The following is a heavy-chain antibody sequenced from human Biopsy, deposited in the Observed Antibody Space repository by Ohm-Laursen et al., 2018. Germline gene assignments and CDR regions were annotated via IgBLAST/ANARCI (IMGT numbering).Heavy chain of an antibody. V-gene: IGHV3-23*01. Sequence: SLRLSCTASGFIFSRNDMSWVRQAPEKGLECVSVINGSGGSTYYADPVKGRFTISRDNSKNTLYLQMNSLRAEDTAMYYCARDLYDFCGGCPFDPWGQGTLVTVSP. CDR1: GFIFSRND. D-gene: IGHD3-3*01. J-gene: IGHJ5*02. CDR2: INGSGGST. CDR3: ARDLYDFCGGCPFDP.